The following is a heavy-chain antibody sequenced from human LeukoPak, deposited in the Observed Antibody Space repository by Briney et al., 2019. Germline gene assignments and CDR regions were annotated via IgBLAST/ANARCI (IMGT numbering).Heavy chain of an antibody. Sequence: QPGGSLRLSCAASGFTFSSYGMHWVRQAPGKGLEWVAVIWYDGSNKYYADSVKGRFTISRDNSKNTLYLQMNSLRAEDTAVYYCAKDLRVYYGSGSLHYRGQGTLVTVSS. V-gene: IGHV3-33*06. CDR1: GFTFSSYG. CDR3: AKDLRVYYGSGSLHY. J-gene: IGHJ4*02. D-gene: IGHD3-10*01. CDR2: IWYDGSNK.